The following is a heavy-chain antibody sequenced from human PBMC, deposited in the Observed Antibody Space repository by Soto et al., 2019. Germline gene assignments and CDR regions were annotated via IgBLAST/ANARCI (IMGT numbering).Heavy chain of an antibody. CDR3: ARFRVDGDYVP. D-gene: IGHD4-17*01. J-gene: IGHJ5*02. V-gene: IGHV3-74*01. CDR2: INSDGSST. Sequence: EVQLVESGGGLFQPGGSLRLSCAVSGFTFSNYWMHWVRQAPGKGLVWVSRINSDGSSTSYADFVKGRFTISRDNAKNTLYLQMNSLRAEDTAVYYCARFRVDGDYVPWGQGTLVTVSS. CDR1: GFTFSNYW.